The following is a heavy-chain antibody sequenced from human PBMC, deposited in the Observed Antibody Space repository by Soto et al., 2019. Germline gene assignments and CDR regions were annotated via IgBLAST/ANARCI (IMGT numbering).Heavy chain of an antibody. CDR3: ARVGPYCGGDCYSPPP. D-gene: IGHD2-21*02. V-gene: IGHV4-38-2*02. CDR2: IYHSGST. Sequence: SETLSLTCTVSGYSIRNGYYWGWIRQPPGKGLEWIGTIYHSGSTYYNPSLKSRVTISVDASENHFSLKLSSVTAADTAVYYCARVGPYCGGDCYSPPPWGQGTLVTVSS. CDR1: GYSIRNGYY. J-gene: IGHJ5*02.